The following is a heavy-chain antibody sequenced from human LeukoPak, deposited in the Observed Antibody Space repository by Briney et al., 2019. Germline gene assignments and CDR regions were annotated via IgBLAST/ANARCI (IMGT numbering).Heavy chain of an antibody. V-gene: IGHV3-30*02. CDR3: SKDLTSDFGGDLDP. D-gene: IGHD3-10*01. CDR1: GFTFSSNS. Sequence: GGSLRLSCAASGFTFSSNSMDWVRQAPGKGLEWVALISFDGSQKYYADSVKGRFTISRDNSKSTVYLQMNSLRVEDAAVYYCSKDLTSDFGGDLDPWGQGTLVTVSS. J-gene: IGHJ5*02. CDR2: ISFDGSQK.